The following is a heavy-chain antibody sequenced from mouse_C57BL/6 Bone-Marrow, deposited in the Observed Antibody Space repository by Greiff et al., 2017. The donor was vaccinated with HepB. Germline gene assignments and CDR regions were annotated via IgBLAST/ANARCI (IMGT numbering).Heavy chain of an antibody. V-gene: IGHV5-9-1*02. J-gene: IGHJ4*01. CDR3: TRDSSYYGYAMDY. CDR1: GFTFSSYA. CDR2: ISSGGDYI. D-gene: IGHD2-10*01. Sequence: EVQGVESGEGLVKPGGSLKLSCAASGFTFSSYAMSWVRQTPEKRLEWVAYISSGGDYIYYADTVKGRFTISRDNARNTLYLQMSSLKSEDTAMYYCTRDSSYYGYAMDYWGQGTSVTVSS.